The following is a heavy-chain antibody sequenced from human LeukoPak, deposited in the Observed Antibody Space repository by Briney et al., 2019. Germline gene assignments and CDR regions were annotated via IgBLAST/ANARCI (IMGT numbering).Heavy chain of an antibody. J-gene: IGHJ6*02. CDR3: ARGGRFTVRGLEEYFYAMDV. D-gene: IGHD3-10*01. CDR2: IYSGGST. Sequence: GGSLRLSCSGSGFSVSDNYITRVRQAPGKGLEWVSVIYSGGSTYYADSVKGRLTMSRDKSKNMVYLQMNNLRAEDTAVYFCARGGRFTVRGLEEYFYAMDVWGQGTTVTVSS. CDR1: GFSVSDNY. V-gene: IGHV3-66*01.